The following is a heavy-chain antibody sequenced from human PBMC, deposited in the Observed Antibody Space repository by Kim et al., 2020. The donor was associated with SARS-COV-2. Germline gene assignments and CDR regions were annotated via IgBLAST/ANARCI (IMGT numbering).Heavy chain of an antibody. D-gene: IGHD6-19*01. V-gene: IGHV3-30*04. CDR3: AREPYQVAEAFDY. CDR1: GFTFSSYA. Sequence: GGSLRLSCAASGFTFSSYAMHWVRQAPGKGLEWVAVISYDGSNKYYADSVKGRFTISRDNSKNTLYLQMNSLRAEDTAVYYCAREPYQVAEAFDYWGQGT. CDR2: ISYDGSNK. J-gene: IGHJ4*02.